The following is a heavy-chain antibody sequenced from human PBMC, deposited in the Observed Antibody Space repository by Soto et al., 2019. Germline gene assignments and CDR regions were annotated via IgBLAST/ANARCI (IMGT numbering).Heavy chain of an antibody. Sequence: PGGSLRLPCEASGLNFSNYAMSWVRQAPGKGLEWVSLISATGGGTYYADSVKGRFTISRDNSHNTLYLQVHSLTAEDTAVYYCAKDRRAGGNSAFYFDFWGQGAQVTVSS. CDR1: GLNFSNYA. J-gene: IGHJ4*02. CDR3: AKDRRAGGNSAFYFDF. CDR2: ISATGGGT. D-gene: IGHD3-16*01. V-gene: IGHV3-23*01.